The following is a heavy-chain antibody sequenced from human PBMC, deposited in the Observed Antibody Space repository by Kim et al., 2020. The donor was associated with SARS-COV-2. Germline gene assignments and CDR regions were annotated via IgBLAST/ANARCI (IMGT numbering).Heavy chain of an antibody. V-gene: IGHV3-23*01. J-gene: IGHJ4*02. CDR3: AKDDGYSYGYTDFFDY. Sequence: SVKGRFTISRDNSKNTLYLQMNSLRAEDTAVYYCAKDDGYSYGYTDFFDYWGQGTLVTVSS. D-gene: IGHD5-18*01.